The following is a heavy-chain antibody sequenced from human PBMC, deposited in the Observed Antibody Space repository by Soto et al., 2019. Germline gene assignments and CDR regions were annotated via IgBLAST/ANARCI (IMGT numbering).Heavy chain of an antibody. CDR3: ARAYYYDSSGSDFDY. CDR2: IYYSGST. Sequence: SETLSLTCAVSGGSISRSDSYWGWIRQHPGKGLEWIGYIYYSGSTYYNPSLKSRVTISVDTSKNQFSLKLSSVTAADTAVYYCARAYYYDSSGSDFDYWGQGTLVTVSS. CDR1: GGSISRSDSY. D-gene: IGHD3-22*01. J-gene: IGHJ4*02. V-gene: IGHV4-31*11.